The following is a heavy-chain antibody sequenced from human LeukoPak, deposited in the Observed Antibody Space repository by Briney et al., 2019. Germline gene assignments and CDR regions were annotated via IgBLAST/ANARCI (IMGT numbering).Heavy chain of an antibody. V-gene: IGHV3-7*05. CDR2: INQDGSEI. Sequence: GGTLRLSCAASGFIFSTYWLSWVRQAPGKGLEWVDNINQDGSEIYYVESVQGRFTISRDNVDNSLYLQMNRLGAEDTAVYYCARRGTSSSWAHFDYWGQGTLVTVSS. J-gene: IGHJ4*02. D-gene: IGHD6-13*01. CDR1: GFIFSTYW. CDR3: ARRGTSSSWAHFDY.